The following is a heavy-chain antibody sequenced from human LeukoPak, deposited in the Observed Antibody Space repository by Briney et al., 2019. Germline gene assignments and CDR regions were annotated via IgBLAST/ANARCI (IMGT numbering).Heavy chain of an antibody. CDR2: TYYRSRWGN. CDR3: SAISYLAFDI. D-gene: IGHD2/OR15-2a*01. Sequence: SQTLSLTCAISGDSVSNNIATWNWVRQSPSRGLEWLGRTYYRSRWGNDYAISVKSRITINPDTSRNQFSLQLNSVTPEDTAVYYCSAISYLAFDIWGQGTMVTVSP. V-gene: IGHV6-1*01. CDR1: GDSVSNNIAT. J-gene: IGHJ3*02.